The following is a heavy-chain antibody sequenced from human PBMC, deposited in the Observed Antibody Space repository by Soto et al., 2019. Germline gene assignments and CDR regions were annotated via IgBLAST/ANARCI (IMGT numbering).Heavy chain of an antibody. D-gene: IGHD2-15*01. CDR3: ARALVVVDATPLSDAFDI. Sequence: QVQLVEYGGGVVQPGRSLRLSCAASGFTFSSYAMHLVRQAPGKGLEWVAVISYDGSNKYSADSVQGRFTISRENSQNTLYLQMNSLRAEDTAVYYCARALVVVDATPLSDAFDIWGQGTMVTFSS. CDR2: ISYDGSNK. V-gene: IGHV3-30-3*01. CDR1: GFTFSSYA. J-gene: IGHJ3*02.